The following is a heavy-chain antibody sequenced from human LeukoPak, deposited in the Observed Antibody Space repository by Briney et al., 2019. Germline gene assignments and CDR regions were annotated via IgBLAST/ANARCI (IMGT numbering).Heavy chain of an antibody. CDR2: ISYDGSNK. CDR3: AKAQKGIQLWLGEIDY. Sequence: GRSLRLSCAASGFTFCSYGMHWVRQAPGKGLEWVAVISYDGSNKYYADSVKGRFTISRDNSKNTLYLQMNSLRAEDTAVYYCAKAQKGIQLWLGEIDYWGQGTLVTVSS. J-gene: IGHJ4*02. CDR1: GFTFCSYG. V-gene: IGHV3-30*18. D-gene: IGHD5-18*01.